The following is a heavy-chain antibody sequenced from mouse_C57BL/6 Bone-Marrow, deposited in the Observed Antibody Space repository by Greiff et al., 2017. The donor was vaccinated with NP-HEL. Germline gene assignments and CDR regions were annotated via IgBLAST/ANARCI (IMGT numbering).Heavy chain of an antibody. D-gene: IGHD1-1*01. CDR1: GYTFTGYW. CDR3: ARSGGITTVVLYYFDY. Sequence: QVQLQQSGAELMKPGASVKLSCKATGYTFTGYWIEWVKQRPGHGLEWIGEILPGSGSTNYNEKFKGKATFTADTSSNTAYMQLSSLTTEDSAIYYCARSGGITTVVLYYFDYWGQGTTLTVSS. CDR2: ILPGSGST. V-gene: IGHV1-9*01. J-gene: IGHJ2*01.